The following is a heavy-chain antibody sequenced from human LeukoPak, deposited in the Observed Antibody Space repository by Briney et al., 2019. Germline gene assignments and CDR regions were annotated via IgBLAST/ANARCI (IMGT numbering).Heavy chain of an antibody. CDR1: GFTFSSSW. J-gene: IGHJ4*02. D-gene: IGHD2-2*01. V-gene: IGHV3-74*01. CDR3: ARGNAGFDY. CDR2: TNNDGSAT. Sequence: GGSLRLSCAASGFTFSSSWMHWVRQAPGKGLVWVSFTNNDGSATNYADSVKGRFTISRDNAKNTLYLQMNSLSAEDTAVYYCARGNAGFDYWGQGTVVTVSS.